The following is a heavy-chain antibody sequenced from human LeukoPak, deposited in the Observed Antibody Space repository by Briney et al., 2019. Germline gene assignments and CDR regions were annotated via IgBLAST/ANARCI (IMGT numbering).Heavy chain of an antibody. D-gene: IGHD2-15*01. J-gene: IGHJ4*02. CDR1: GFTFSSYA. CDR3: AKDSSEEGFYDY. CDR2: ISGSGGST. Sequence: GSLRLSCAASGFTFSSYAMSWVRQAPGKGLEWVSAISGSGGSTYYADSVKGRFTNSRDNSKNTLYLQMNSLRAEDTAVYYCAKDSSEEGFYDYWGQGTLVTVSS. V-gene: IGHV3-23*01.